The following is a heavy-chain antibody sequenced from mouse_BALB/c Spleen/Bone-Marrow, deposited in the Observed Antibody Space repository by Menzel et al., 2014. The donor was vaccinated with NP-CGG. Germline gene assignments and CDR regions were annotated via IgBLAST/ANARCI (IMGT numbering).Heavy chain of an antibody. D-gene: IGHD2-4*01. CDR2: ISYDGSN. Sequence: VQLQQSGPGLVKPSQSLSLTCSVTGCSITGGYFWNWIRQFPGNKLEWMGYISYDGSNNYNPSLKNRISIIRDTSRNQFFLKLNSVTTGDTAEYFCTRALMIVTGPMDYWGQGTSVTVSS. CDR3: TRALMIVTGPMDY. CDR1: GCSITGGYF. V-gene: IGHV3-6*02. J-gene: IGHJ4*01.